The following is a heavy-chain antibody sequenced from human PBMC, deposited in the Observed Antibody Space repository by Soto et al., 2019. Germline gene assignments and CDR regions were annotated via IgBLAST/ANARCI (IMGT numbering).Heavy chain of an antibody. CDR1: GGSISSGGYY. D-gene: IGHD4-17*01. CDR3: ARVGPYGAFDI. CDR2: IYYSGST. Sequence: PSETLSLTCTVSGGSISSGGYYWSWSRQHPGKGLEWIGYIYYSGSTYYNPSLKSRVTISVDTSKNQFSLKLSSVTAADTAVYYCARVGPYGAFDIWGQGTMVTVSS. J-gene: IGHJ3*02. V-gene: IGHV4-31*03.